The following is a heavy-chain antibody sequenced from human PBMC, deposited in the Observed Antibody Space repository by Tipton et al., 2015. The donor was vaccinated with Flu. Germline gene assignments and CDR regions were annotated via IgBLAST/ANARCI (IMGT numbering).Heavy chain of an antibody. V-gene: IGHV3-48*03. Sequence: SPRLSCAASGFTFSSYEMHWVRQAPGKGLEWVSYISSSGYTIYYADSVKGRFTISRDNAMNSLYLQMNSLRAEDTALYYCAREDISGWYGGADFWGQGTLVTVSS. CDR3: AREDISGWYGGADF. J-gene: IGHJ4*02. CDR2: ISSSGYTI. D-gene: IGHD6-19*01. CDR1: GFTFSSYE.